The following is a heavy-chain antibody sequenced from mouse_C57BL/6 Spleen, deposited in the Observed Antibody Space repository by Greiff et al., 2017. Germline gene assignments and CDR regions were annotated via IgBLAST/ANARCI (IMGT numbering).Heavy chain of an antibody. D-gene: IGHD2-3*01. CDR1: GYSITSGYY. CDR2: ISYDGSN. J-gene: IGHJ3*01. CDR3: ARRNDGYLFAY. V-gene: IGHV3-6*01. Sequence: EVKLMESGPGLVKPSQSLSLTCSVTGYSITSGYYWNWIRQFPGNKLEWMGYISYDGSNNYNPSLKNRISITRDTSKNQFFLKLNSVTTEDTATYYCARRNDGYLFAYWGQGTLVTVSA.